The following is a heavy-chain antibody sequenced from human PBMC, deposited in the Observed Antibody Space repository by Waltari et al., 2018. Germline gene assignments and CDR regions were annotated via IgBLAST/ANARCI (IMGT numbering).Heavy chain of an antibody. CDR1: GFTVRTNF. CDR2: IYSGGNT. J-gene: IGHJ4*02. Sequence: EVQLVESGGNLIQPGGSLRLSCAASGFTVRTNFISWVRQAPGKGLEWVSMIYSGGNTYYAGSVKGRFTISRDNYKNMVYLEMNSLRAEDTAVYYCAKQSPSYTRGWYPLESWGPGTLVTVSP. CDR3: AKQSPSYTRGWYPLES. D-gene: IGHD6-19*01. V-gene: IGHV3-53*01.